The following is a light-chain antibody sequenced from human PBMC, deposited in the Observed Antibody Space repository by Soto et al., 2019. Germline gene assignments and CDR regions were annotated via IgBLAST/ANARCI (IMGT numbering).Light chain of an antibody. J-gene: IGKJ1*01. CDR2: AAS. V-gene: IGKV3-15*01. Sequence: EIVMTQSPATLSVTPGERATLSCRASQSVSSNLAWYQQKPGQAPRLLIYAASTRATGIPATFSGSGSGTEFTLTISSLQSEDFAVYYCQQHNNWPWTFGQGTKVEIK. CDR1: QSVSSN. CDR3: QQHNNWPWT.